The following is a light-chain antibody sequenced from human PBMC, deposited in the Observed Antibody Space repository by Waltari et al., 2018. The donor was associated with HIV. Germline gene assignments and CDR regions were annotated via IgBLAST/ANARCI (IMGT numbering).Light chain of an antibody. Sequence: QSALTQPASVSGSPGQSITISCTGTSSDVGGHNSVSWYQLHPGKAPKLMIYAVSNRPSGVSNRFSGSKSDNTASLTISGLQAEDEADYYCSSYTSTSTVYVFGTGTEVTVL. J-gene: IGLJ1*01. CDR2: AVS. CDR1: SSDVGGHNS. V-gene: IGLV2-14*03. CDR3: SSYTSTSTVYV.